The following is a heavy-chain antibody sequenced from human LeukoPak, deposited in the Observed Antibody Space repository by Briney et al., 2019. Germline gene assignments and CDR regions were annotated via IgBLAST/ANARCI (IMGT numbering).Heavy chain of an antibody. CDR2: VIPLLNIP. CDR1: GDSLNTYA. V-gene: IGHV1-69*04. Sequence: SVKVSCKASGDSLNTYAINWVRQAPGQGLEWMGRVIPLLNIPHYAQKFQDRVTITAETSSNTSYLELRSLTSDDTAMYYCARLTGYSSSLDYWGQGTLVTVSS. D-gene: IGHD6-13*01. CDR3: ARLTGYSSSLDY. J-gene: IGHJ4*02.